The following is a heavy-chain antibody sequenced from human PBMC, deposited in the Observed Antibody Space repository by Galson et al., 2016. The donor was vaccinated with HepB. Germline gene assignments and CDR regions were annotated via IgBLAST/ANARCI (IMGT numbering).Heavy chain of an antibody. CDR2: ISRSGDST. Sequence: LRLSCAASGFTFRNYGMTWVRQAPGKGLEVVSSISRSGDSTDYADSVKGRFTTSRDNSKNTLSLQMNSLTADDAAIYYCVQGSTAPAVWGKGTTVTVSS. CDR1: GFTFRNYG. J-gene: IGHJ6*04. CDR3: VQGSTAPAV. D-gene: IGHD2-2*01. V-gene: IGHV3-23*01.